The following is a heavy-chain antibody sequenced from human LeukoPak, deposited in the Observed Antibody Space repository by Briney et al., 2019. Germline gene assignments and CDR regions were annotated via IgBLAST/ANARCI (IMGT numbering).Heavy chain of an antibody. D-gene: IGHD3-3*01. Sequence: GGSVRLSCGGPGFTISSYWLRWVRQAPWKGLEWVASIKQGGSEKYDVNSVKGRFTISRDNANNSLYLQMNRLRAEDTAVYHCASKIFGEPNYSGHGNLVTVSS. CDR1: GFTISSYW. CDR3: ASKIFGEPNY. J-gene: IGHJ4*01. CDR2: IKQGGSEK. V-gene: IGHV3-7*03.